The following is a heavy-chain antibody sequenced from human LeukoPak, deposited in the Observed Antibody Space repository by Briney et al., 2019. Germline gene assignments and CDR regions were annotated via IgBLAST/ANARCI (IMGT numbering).Heavy chain of an antibody. D-gene: IGHD4-23*01. J-gene: IGHJ4*02. CDR1: GFTFSNYW. CDR2: IKQDGSEK. V-gene: IGHV3-7*01. CDR3: ARDYGGVDY. Sequence: PGGSLRLSCAASGFTFSNYWMNWVRQAPGKGLGWVANIKQDGSEKYYVDSVKGRFTISRDNAKNSLYLQMNSLRAEDTAVYYCARDYGGVDYWGQGTLVTVSS.